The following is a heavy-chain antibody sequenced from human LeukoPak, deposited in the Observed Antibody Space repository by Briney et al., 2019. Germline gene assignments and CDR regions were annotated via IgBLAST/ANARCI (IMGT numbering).Heavy chain of an antibody. D-gene: IGHD2-2*01. CDR2: IRYDGSNK. V-gene: IGHV3-30*02. J-gene: IGHJ4*02. CDR3: AKGSIVVVPAAPNY. CDR1: GFSFSTYG. Sequence: PGGSLRLSCAASGFSFSTYGMFWVRQAPGKGLEWVAFIRYDGSNKYYADSVKGRFTISRDNSKNTLYLQMNSLRAEDTAVYYCAKGSIVVVPAAPNYWGQGTLVTVSS.